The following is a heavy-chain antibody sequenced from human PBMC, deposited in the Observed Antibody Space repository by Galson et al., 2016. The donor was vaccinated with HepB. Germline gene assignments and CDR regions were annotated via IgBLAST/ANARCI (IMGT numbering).Heavy chain of an antibody. CDR2: IYAGDSDT. J-gene: IGHJ4*02. D-gene: IGHD6-13*01. CDR1: GYSFTTSW. Sequence: QSGAEVKKPGESLKISCKASGYSFTTSWIGWVRQTPGKGLEWMGIIYAGDSDTRYSPSFQGQVTISVDKSISTAYLHWSSLKASDIAIYYCARRLRVDAPGPTGYYFDYWGQGTLVTASS. CDR3: ARRLRVDAPGPTGYYFDY. V-gene: IGHV5-51*01.